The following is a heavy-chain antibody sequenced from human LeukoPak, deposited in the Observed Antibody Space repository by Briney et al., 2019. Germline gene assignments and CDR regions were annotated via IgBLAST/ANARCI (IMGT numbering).Heavy chain of an antibody. Sequence: ASVKVSCKTSGYTFTNNGVIWVRQAPGQGLEWMGWISGYNGNTNYAQKFQGRVTMTTDTSTRTAYMEMRSLRSDDTAMYYCASGAVAGAFDYWGQGTLVTVSS. J-gene: IGHJ4*02. CDR2: ISGYNGNT. D-gene: IGHD6-19*01. V-gene: IGHV1-18*01. CDR1: GYTFTNNG. CDR3: ASGAVAGAFDY.